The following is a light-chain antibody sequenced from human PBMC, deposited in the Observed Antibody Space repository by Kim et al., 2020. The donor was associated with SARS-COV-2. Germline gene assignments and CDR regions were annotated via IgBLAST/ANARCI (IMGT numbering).Light chain of an antibody. Sequence: SYELTQPPSVSVSPGQTASITCSGDKLGDKYACWYQQKPGQSPVLVIYQDTNRPSGIPERFSGSNSGNTATLTISWTQVMDEADYYCQAWDSSTAVFGTGTKVTVL. V-gene: IGLV3-1*01. CDR3: QAWDSSTAV. CDR2: QDT. CDR1: KLGDKY. J-gene: IGLJ1*01.